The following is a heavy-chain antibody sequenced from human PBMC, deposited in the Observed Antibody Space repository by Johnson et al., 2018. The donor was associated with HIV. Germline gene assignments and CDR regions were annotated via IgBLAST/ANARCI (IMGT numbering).Heavy chain of an antibody. CDR3: ARSKDCSGGSCPDGFDI. V-gene: IGHV3-11*04. CDR2: IRSSGSAI. Sequence: QVLLVESGGGLVTPGGSLRLSCAVSGFTFSDYYMSWIRQAPGKGLEWVSYIRSSGSAIYYADSVKGRFTISRDNAKNSLYLQMNSLRAEDTALYYCARSKDCSGGSCPDGFDIWGQGTMVIVSS. D-gene: IGHD2-15*01. J-gene: IGHJ3*02. CDR1: GFTFSDYY.